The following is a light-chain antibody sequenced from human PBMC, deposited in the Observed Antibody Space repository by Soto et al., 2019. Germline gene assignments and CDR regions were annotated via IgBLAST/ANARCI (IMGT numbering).Light chain of an antibody. CDR1: QSVLYTSNKTNY. Sequence: DIVVTQSPDFLAVSLGEGATISCKSSQSVLYTSNKTNYLAWYRQKPGQPPKWLIYWASTRDSGVPDRFSGSGSGTDFTLSISSLQAEDVAGYYCQQYYSSPWTFSQGTQVDIK. J-gene: IGKJ1*01. CDR2: WAS. V-gene: IGKV4-1*01. CDR3: QQYYSSPWT.